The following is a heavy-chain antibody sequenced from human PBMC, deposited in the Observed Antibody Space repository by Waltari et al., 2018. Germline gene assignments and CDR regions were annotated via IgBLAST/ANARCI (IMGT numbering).Heavy chain of an antibody. CDR1: GGSISTNYN. D-gene: IGHD4-17*01. CDR3: GRIAFGDEGGYFQY. V-gene: IGHV4-39*01. J-gene: IGHJ1*01. CDR2: MQCSGST. Sequence: QLQLQESGPGLVKPSETLSLTCTVSGGSISTNYNWGWIRQPPGKGLEWMGNMQCSGSTFYNPSLESRVTISLDTWKNQFSLRLRSVGAADTAVYFCGRIAFGDEGGYFQYWGQGTLVTVSS.